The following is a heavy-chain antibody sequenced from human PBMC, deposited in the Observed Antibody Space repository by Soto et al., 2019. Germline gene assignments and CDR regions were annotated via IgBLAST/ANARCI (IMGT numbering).Heavy chain of an antibody. CDR1: GFTFGDHA. CDR2: IRSKAYGGTT. J-gene: IGHJ6*02. D-gene: IGHD3-3*01. CDR3: TREQTYYDFWSGYSAALHGMDV. Sequence: GGSLRLSCTASGFTFGDHAMSWVRQAPGKGLEWVGFIRSKAYGGTTEYAASVKGRFTISRDDSKGIAYLQMNSLKTEDTAVYYCTREQTYYDFWSGYSAALHGMDVWGQGTTVTVSS. V-gene: IGHV3-49*04.